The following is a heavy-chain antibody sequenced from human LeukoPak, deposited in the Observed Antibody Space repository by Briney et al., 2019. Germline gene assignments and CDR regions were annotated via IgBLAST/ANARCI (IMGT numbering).Heavy chain of an antibody. CDR2: INPNSGGT. Sequence: GASVKVSCKASGYTFTGYYMHWVRQAPGQGLEWMGWINPNSGGTNYAQKFQGRVTMTRDTSISTAYMELSRLRSDDTAVYYCARDNYYGSGSIYYYYMDVWGKGTTVTVSS. V-gene: IGHV1-2*02. D-gene: IGHD3-10*01. CDR3: ARDNYYGSGSIYYYYMDV. J-gene: IGHJ6*03. CDR1: GYTFTGYY.